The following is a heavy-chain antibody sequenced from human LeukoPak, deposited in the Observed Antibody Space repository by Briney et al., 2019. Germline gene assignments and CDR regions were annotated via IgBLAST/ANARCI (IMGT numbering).Heavy chain of an antibody. D-gene: IGHD6-19*01. Sequence: ASVKVSCKASGGTFSSYAISWVRQAPGQGLEWMGRIIPILGIANYAQKFQGRVTITADKSTSTAYMELNSLRSEDTAVYYCARDLESSGWYWGHAFDIWGQGTMVTVSS. CDR1: GGTFSSYA. V-gene: IGHV1-69*04. CDR3: ARDLESSGWYWGHAFDI. J-gene: IGHJ3*02. CDR2: IIPILGIA.